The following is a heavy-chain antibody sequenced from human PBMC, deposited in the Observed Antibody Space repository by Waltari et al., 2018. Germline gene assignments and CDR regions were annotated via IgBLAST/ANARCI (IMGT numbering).Heavy chain of an antibody. D-gene: IGHD5-12*01. V-gene: IGHV3-7*01. CDR3: VRDDRSTWLFDY. CDR2: MKRDGSEK. Sequence: EVHLVESGGGLVQPGGSLRLSCAASGFTFSTYWMTWVRQAPGKGLEGVASMKRDGSEKHYVDSVRGRFTISRDNAKNSLYLQMNSLRTEDTGVYYCVRDDRSTWLFDYWGQGTLVTVSS. J-gene: IGHJ4*02. CDR1: GFTFSTYW.